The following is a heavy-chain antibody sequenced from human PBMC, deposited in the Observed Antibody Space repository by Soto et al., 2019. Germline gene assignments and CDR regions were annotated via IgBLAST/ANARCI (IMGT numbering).Heavy chain of an antibody. J-gene: IGHJ5*02. CDR3: VHPRSTVQIPPT. CDR2: ISSNGDST. Sequence: GGSLRLSCSASGFTFSMFSMHWVRQAPGKGLEYVSGISSNGDSTYYADSVKGRFTISRDNSKNTLYLQMSSLRAVDTAVYYCVHPRSTVQIPPTWGEGTLVTVSS. V-gene: IGHV3-64D*06. CDR1: GFTFSMFS. D-gene: IGHD4-17*01.